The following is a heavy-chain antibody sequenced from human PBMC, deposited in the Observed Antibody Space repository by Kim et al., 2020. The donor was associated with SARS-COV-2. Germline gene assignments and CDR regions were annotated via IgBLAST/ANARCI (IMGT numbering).Heavy chain of an antibody. CDR1: GFSFSLNT. J-gene: IGHJ5*02. D-gene: IGHD2-15*01. Sequence: GESLKISCAATGFSFSLNTMTWVRQAPGKGLEWVASITSTGDSINYLDSVQGRFTISRDNSKNTMSLQMNTLRAEDTAVYFCVRKFYSKLDIWGQGTLVTVSS. CDR2: ITSTGDSI. CDR3: VRKFYSKLDI. V-gene: IGHV3-23*01.